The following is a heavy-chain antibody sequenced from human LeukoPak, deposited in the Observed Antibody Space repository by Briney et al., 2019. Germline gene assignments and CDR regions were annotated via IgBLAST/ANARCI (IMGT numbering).Heavy chain of an antibody. J-gene: IGHJ4*02. CDR1: GFTFSRYG. D-gene: IGHD2-15*01. CDR3: ARRIDDYFDY. Sequence: GGSLRLSCAASGFTFSRYGMHWVRQAPGKGREWVAVISYDGSNKNYADSVKGRFTISRDNYKNTLYLQMNSLRPEDTAVYYCARRIDDYFDYGGQGTLVTVSS. V-gene: IGHV3-30*03. CDR2: ISYDGSNK.